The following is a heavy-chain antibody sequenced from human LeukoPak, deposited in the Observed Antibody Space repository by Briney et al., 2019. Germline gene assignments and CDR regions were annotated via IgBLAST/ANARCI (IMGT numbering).Heavy chain of an antibody. D-gene: IGHD3-10*01. Sequence: PGGSLRLSCAASGFTFSSYAMHWVRQAPGKGLEWVSSISSSSSYIYYADSVKGRFTISRDNAKNSLYLQMNSLRAEDTAVYYCARGPAPMVRGVPYWGQGTLVTVSS. CDR1: GFTFSSYA. CDR2: ISSSSSYI. J-gene: IGHJ4*02. V-gene: IGHV3-21*01. CDR3: ARGPAPMVRGVPY.